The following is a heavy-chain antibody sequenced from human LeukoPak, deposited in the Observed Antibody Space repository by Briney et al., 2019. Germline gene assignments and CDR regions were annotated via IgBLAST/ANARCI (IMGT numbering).Heavy chain of an antibody. CDR3: AKDRSIGTYYTFDH. Sequence: PGGSLRLSCAASGFTFNNYAMTWVRQAPGKGLEWVSSISASGVMTYYADSVKGRFTVSRDNSKNSLYLQMGSLTAADTAVYYCAKDRSIGTYYTFDHWGQGTLVTVSS. J-gene: IGHJ4*02. CDR2: ISASGVMT. V-gene: IGHV3-23*01. D-gene: IGHD1-26*01. CDR1: GFTFNNYA.